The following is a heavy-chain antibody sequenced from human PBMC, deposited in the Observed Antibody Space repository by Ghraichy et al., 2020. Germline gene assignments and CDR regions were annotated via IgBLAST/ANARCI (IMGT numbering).Heavy chain of an antibody. D-gene: IGHD3-22*01. CDR1: GFTFSRYG. Sequence: GSLRLSCAVSGFTFSRYGLHWVRQAPGKGLEWVAVTSYAGNNKNHVDSVKGRFTIYRDNSKNTLYLQMSSLRSEDTAVYYCAKERDSSGYYSFRGDYYGMDVWGQGTTVTVS. V-gene: IGHV3-30*18. CDR3: AKERDSSGYYSFRGDYYGMDV. CDR2: TSYAGNNK. J-gene: IGHJ6*02.